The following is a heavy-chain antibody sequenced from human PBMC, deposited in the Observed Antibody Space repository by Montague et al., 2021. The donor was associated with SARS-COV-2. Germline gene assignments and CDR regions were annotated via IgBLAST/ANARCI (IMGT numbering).Heavy chain of an antibody. D-gene: IGHD4-11*01. CDR1: GFSLSTSGMC. CDR2: XXWDDDK. V-gene: IGHV2-70*01. Sequence: PALVKPTQTLTLTCTFSGFSLSTSGMCVSWIRQPPGKALEWLALXXWDDDKYYSTSLKTRLTISKDTSKNQVVLTMTNMDPVDTATFYCARFPTAGTPTGNYYYYGKDVWGQGTTVTVSS. J-gene: IGHJ6*02. CDR3: ARFPTAGTPTGNYYYYGKDV.